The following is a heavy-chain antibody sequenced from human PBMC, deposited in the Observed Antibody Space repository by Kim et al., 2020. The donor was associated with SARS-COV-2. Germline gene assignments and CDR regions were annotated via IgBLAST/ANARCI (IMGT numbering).Heavy chain of an antibody. CDR2: ISSSGSTI. Sequence: GGSLRLSCAASGFTFSSYEMNWVRQAPGKGLQWVSYISSSGSTIYYADSVKGRFTISRDNAKNSLYLQMNSLRAEDTAVYYCARDFQTTGTTPPTELWGQGTLVTVSS. CDR1: GFTFSSYE. J-gene: IGHJ4*02. CDR3: ARDFQTTGTTPPTEL. D-gene: IGHD1-1*01. V-gene: IGHV3-48*03.